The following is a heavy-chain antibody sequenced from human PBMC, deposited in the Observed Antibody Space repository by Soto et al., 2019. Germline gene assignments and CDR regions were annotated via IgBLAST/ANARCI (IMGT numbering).Heavy chain of an antibody. V-gene: IGHV4-30-2*01. CDR1: GGSINTFDFS. D-gene: IGHD3-3*01. Sequence: PLSLTCAVSGGSINTFDFSWSWIRQPPGRGLEWIGSIYQSGRTYYIPSLKSRVTMSLEKSKNQFSLKINSVVAADTAIYYCAREMTIFGVAPGGGVDVWGQGTTVTVSS. CDR3: AREMTIFGVAPGGGVDV. CDR2: IYQSGRT. J-gene: IGHJ6*02.